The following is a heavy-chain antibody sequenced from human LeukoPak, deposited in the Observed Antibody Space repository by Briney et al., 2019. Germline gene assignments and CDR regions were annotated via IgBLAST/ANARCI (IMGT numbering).Heavy chain of an antibody. CDR1: GFTFSSYA. V-gene: IGHV3-23*01. Sequence: PGGSLRLSCAASGFTFSSYAMSWVRQAPGKGLEWVSAISGSGGSTYYADSVKGRFTISRDNSKNTLYLQMNSLRAEDTAVYYCANADLGYCSGGSCYLHYYYYGMDVWGQGATVTVSS. D-gene: IGHD2-15*01. J-gene: IGHJ6*02. CDR2: ISGSGGST. CDR3: ANADLGYCSGGSCYLHYYYYGMDV.